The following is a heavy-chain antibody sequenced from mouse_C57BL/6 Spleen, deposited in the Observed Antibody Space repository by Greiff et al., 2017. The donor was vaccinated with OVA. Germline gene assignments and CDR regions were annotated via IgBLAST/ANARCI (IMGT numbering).Heavy chain of an antibody. D-gene: IGHD2-4*01. Sequence: VQLQQSGAELVRPGASVTLSCKASGYTFTDYEMHWVKQTPVHGLEWIGALDPETGGTAYNQKFKGKAILTADTSSSTAYMELRSLTSEDSAVYYCTRSDYPFDYWGQGTTLTVSS. CDR2: LDPETGGT. CDR3: TRSDYPFDY. J-gene: IGHJ2*01. V-gene: IGHV1-15*01. CDR1: GYTFTDYE.